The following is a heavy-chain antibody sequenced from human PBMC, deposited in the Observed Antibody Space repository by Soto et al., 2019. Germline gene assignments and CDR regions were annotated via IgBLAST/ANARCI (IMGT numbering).Heavy chain of an antibody. D-gene: IGHD3-10*01. CDR3: ARGLWFGELLSGPGKDYYYYAMDV. V-gene: IGHV1-69*01. CDR2: IIPIFGTA. J-gene: IGHJ6*02. Sequence: WVRQAPGQGLEWMGGIIPIFGTANYAQKFQGRVTITADESTSTAYMELSSLRSEDTAVYYCARGLWFGELLSGPGKDYYYYAMDVWGQGTTVTVSS.